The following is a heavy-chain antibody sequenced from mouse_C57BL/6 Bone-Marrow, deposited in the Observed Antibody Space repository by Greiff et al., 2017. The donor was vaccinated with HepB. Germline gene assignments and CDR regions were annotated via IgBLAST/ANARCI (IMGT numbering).Heavy chain of an antibody. CDR2: INPYNGGT. D-gene: IGHD2-5*01. V-gene: IGHV1-19*01. Sequence: QLQQSGPVLVKPGASVKMSCKASGYTFTDYYMNWVKQSHGKSLEWIGVINPYNGGTSYNQKFKGKATLTVDKSSSTAYMELNSLTSEDSAVYYCARHYSNDYAMDYWGQGTSVTVSS. J-gene: IGHJ4*01. CDR3: ARHYSNDYAMDY. CDR1: GYTFTDYY.